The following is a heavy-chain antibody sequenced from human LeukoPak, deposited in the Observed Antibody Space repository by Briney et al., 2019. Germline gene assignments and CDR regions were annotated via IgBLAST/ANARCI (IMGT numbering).Heavy chain of an antibody. D-gene: IGHD2-21*02. CDR2: FDPEDGET. CDR1: GYTLSEKS. V-gene: IGHV1-24*01. Sequence: ASVKVSCKVFGYTLSEKSIHWVRQAPGKGLEWMGGFDPEDGETIYAEKFQARVTLTTDASRDTAYMELSSLRSEDTAVYYCATPGSVTVATTGWFDSWRQGTLVTVPS. CDR3: ATPGSVTVATTGWFDS. J-gene: IGHJ5*01.